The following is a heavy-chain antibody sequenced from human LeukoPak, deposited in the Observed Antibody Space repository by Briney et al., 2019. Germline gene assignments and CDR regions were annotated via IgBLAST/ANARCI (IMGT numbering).Heavy chain of an antibody. J-gene: IGHJ4*02. Sequence: SETLSLTCAVYGYSINIGYYWGWIRQPPGKGLEWIGSIFHSGSAYYNPSLKSRVTISVDTFKNQFSLKLNSVTAADTAVYYCARWTYSDYGFDYWGQGTLVTVSS. CDR2: IFHSGSA. D-gene: IGHD4-11*01. V-gene: IGHV4-38-2*01. CDR1: GYSINIGYY. CDR3: ARWTYSDYGFDY.